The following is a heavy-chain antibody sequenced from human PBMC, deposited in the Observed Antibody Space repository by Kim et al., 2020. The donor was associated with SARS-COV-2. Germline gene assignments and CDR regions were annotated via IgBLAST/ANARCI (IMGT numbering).Heavy chain of an antibody. Sequence: SETLSLTCTVSGGSISSYYCSWIRQPPGKGLEWIWFIYYNGSTNYNPSLKRRVTISVDAATNQFSLRLSSVTAADTAVYDCARKALGTPPDYWGEGTLGTVSS. J-gene: IGHJ4*02. CDR1: GGSISSYY. CDR2: IYYNGST. CDR3: ARKALGTPPDY. V-gene: IGHV4-59*01.